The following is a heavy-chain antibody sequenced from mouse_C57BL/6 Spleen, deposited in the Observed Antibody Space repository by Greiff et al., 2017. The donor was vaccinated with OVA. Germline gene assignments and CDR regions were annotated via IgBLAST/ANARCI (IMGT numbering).Heavy chain of an antibody. CDR1: GYTFTSYW. D-gene: IGHD1-1*01. J-gene: IGHJ2*01. CDR3: ARACYGSSDLDY. Sequence: QVQLQQPGAELVRPGSSVKLSCKASGYTFTSYWMHWVKQRPIQGLEWIGNIDPSDGDTNYNQKFKSKATLTVDKSSSTAYMQLSSLTSEDSAVYFCARACYGSSDLDYWGQGTTLTVSS. CDR2: IDPSDGDT. V-gene: IGHV1-52*01.